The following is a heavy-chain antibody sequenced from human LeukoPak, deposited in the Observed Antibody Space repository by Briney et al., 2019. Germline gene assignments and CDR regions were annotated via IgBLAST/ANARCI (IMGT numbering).Heavy chain of an antibody. D-gene: IGHD4-17*01. CDR1: GFTFSSYS. CDR2: ISSSSSYI. J-gene: IGHJ4*02. CDR3: AKGGYGDYGVGY. V-gene: IGHV3-21*01. Sequence: GGSLRLSCAASGFTFSSYSMNWVRQAPGKGLEWVSSISSSSSYIYYADSVKGRFTISRDNAKNSLYLQMNSLRAEDTAVYYCAKGGYGDYGVGYWGQGTLVTVSS.